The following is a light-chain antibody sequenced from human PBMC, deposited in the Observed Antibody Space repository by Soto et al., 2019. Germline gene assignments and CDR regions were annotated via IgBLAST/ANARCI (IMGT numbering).Light chain of an antibody. J-gene: IGLJ2*01. CDR1: SSDVGSYNY. V-gene: IGLV2-8*01. Sequence: QSVLTQPPSASGSPGQSVAISCSGTSSDVGSYNYVSWYQQHPGKAPKLMIYEVTKRPSGVPDRFSGSKSGNTASLTVSGLQAEDEADYYCSSYAGSNVVLFGGGTKLTVL. CDR3: SSYAGSNVVL. CDR2: EVT.